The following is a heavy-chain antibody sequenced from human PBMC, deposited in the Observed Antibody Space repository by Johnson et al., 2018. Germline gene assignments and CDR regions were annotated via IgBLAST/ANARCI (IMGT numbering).Heavy chain of an antibody. D-gene: IGHD3-3*01. CDR2: IKQDGSEK. CDR3: EKAPVGWLGEGAEYFQH. Sequence: VQLVQSGGGVVQAGRSLRLPCAASGFPFSSYWMSWVRQAPGQGLEWVANIKQDGSEKYDVEHGKGRLTSSRDNAKNSLYHQMNRRRTEDTALYYCEKAPVGWLGEGAEYFQHWGQGTLVTVSS. CDR1: GFPFSSYW. J-gene: IGHJ1*01. V-gene: IGHV3-7*03.